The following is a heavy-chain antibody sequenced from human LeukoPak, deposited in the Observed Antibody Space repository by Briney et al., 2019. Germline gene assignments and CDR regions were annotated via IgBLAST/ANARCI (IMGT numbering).Heavy chain of an antibody. J-gene: IGHJ4*02. Sequence: GGSLRLSCRASGFNFNIYSMNWVRQGPGKGLEWVSAISVSGGSTYYADSVKGRFTISRDNSKNTLYLQMNSLRAEDTALYYCAKGLRFLEWLSSFDYWGQGTLVTVSS. CDR3: AKGLRFLEWLSSFDY. CDR2: ISVSGGST. D-gene: IGHD3-3*01. CDR1: GFNFNIYS. V-gene: IGHV3-23*01.